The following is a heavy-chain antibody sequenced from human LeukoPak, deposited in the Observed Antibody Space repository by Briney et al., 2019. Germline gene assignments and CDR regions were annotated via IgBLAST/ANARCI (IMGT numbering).Heavy chain of an antibody. Sequence: GASVKVSCKASGYTFTSYDINWVRQATGQGLEWMGWMNPNSGNTGYAQKFQGRVTMTRNTSISTAYTELSSLRSEDTAVYYCARGVLWFGELLPQFDPWGQGTLVTVSS. CDR2: MNPNSGNT. CDR1: GYTFTSYD. J-gene: IGHJ5*02. V-gene: IGHV1-8*01. D-gene: IGHD3-10*01. CDR3: ARGVLWFGELLPQFDP.